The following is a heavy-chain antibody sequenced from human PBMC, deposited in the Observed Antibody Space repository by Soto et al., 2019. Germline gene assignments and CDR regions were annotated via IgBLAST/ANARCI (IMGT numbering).Heavy chain of an antibody. D-gene: IGHD6-13*01. Sequence: GESLKISCKGSGYSFTSYWIGWVRQMPGKDLEWMGIIYPGDSDTRYSPSFQGQVTISADKSISTAYLQWSSLKASDTAMYYCATPANPYSSSWRKYYYYGMDVWGQGTTVTVSS. J-gene: IGHJ6*02. CDR1: GYSFTSYW. V-gene: IGHV5-51*01. CDR2: IYPGDSDT. CDR3: ATPANPYSSSWRKYYYYGMDV.